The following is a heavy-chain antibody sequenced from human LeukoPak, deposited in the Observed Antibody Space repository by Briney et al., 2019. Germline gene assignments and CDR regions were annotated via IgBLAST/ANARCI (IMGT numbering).Heavy chain of an antibody. Sequence: GGSLRLSCAASGFTFSSYCMRWVRQAPGKGLEWVAVISYDGSNKYYADSVKGRFTISRDNSKNTLYLQMNSLRAEDTAVYYCAREGYSPLDYWGQGTLVTVSS. J-gene: IGHJ4*02. CDR3: AREGYSPLDY. CDR1: GFTFSSYC. V-gene: IGHV3-30*03. D-gene: IGHD3-22*01. CDR2: ISYDGSNK.